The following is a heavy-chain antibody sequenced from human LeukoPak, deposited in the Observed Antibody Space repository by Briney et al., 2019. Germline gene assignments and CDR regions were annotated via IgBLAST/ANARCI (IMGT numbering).Heavy chain of an antibody. CDR2: ISYDGSNK. Sequence: PGGSLRLSCAASGFTFRSFPIHWVRRAPGKGLEWVAFISYDGSNKYYADSVKGRFTISRDNSKNTLYLQMNSLRGEDTAVYYCARVGDYGDDYWGQGTLVTVSS. CDR3: ARVGDYGDDY. D-gene: IGHD4-17*01. CDR1: GFTFRSFP. V-gene: IGHV3-30-3*01. J-gene: IGHJ4*02.